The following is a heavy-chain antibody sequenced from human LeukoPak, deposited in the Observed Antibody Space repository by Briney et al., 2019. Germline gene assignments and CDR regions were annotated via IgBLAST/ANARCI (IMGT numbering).Heavy chain of an antibody. J-gene: IGHJ4*02. CDR1: GGSISSYY. V-gene: IGHV4-59*08. Sequence: SETLSLTCTVSGGSISSYYWSWIRQPPGKGLEWIGYICYSGSTNYNPSLKSRVTISVDTSKNQFSLKLSSVTAADTAVYYCARGGSSGWYPNDYWGQGTLVTVSS. CDR2: ICYSGST. D-gene: IGHD6-19*01. CDR3: ARGGSSGWYPNDY.